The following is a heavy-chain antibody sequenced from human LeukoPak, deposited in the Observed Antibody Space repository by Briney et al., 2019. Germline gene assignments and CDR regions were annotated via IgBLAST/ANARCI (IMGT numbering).Heavy chain of an antibody. CDR2: ISSTSTYI. Sequence: GGSLRLSCAASGFTFSSYSMNWVRQAPGKGLEWVSSISSTSTYIYYADSLKGRFTISRDNAKNSLYLQMNSLRAEDTAVYYCARDDRLGETNWLDPWGQGTLVTVSS. J-gene: IGHJ5*02. V-gene: IGHV3-21*01. CDR1: GFTFSSYS. CDR3: ARDDRLGETNWLDP. D-gene: IGHD3-10*01.